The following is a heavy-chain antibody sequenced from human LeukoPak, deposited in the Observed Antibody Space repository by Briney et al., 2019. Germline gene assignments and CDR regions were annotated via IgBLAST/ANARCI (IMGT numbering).Heavy chain of an antibody. Sequence: SETLSLTCTVSGGSISSYYWSWIRQPPGKGLEWIGYIYYSGSTNYNPSLKSRVTISVDTSKNQFSLKLSSVTAADTAVYYCARHLTVTTTDFDYWGQGTLVTVS. J-gene: IGHJ4*02. CDR1: GGSISSYY. CDR3: ARHLTVTTTDFDY. V-gene: IGHV4-59*08. D-gene: IGHD4-17*01. CDR2: IYYSGST.